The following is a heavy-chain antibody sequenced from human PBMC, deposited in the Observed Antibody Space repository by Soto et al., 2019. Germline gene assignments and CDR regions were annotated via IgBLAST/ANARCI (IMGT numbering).Heavy chain of an antibody. CDR2: IIPIFNTT. V-gene: IGHV1-69*06. CDR1: GSRFSNYV. D-gene: IGHD2-2*02. CDR3: AREGRGKKAGYNGLISLGY. J-gene: IGHJ4*02. Sequence: QVQLVQSGAEVKTPGSSLKVSCTVSGSRFSNYVISWVRQAPGHGLEWLGRIIPIFNTTQYPQKFQGRVTITADKTTNTASLELIILRSDDTAVYYCAREGRGKKAGYNGLISLGYWGQGTPVTVSS.